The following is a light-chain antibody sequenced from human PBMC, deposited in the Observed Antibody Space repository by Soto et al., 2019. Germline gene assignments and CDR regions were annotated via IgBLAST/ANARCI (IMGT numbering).Light chain of an antibody. CDR3: QQYNNWIT. V-gene: IGKV3-15*01. Sequence: EIVMTQSPATLSVSPGERAILSCRASQSISINLAWYQQKPGQAPRLLIYAASNRATGVPARFSGSWSGTEFTLTIRSLQSEDFAVYYCQQYNNWITFGQGTRLEI. CDR2: AAS. CDR1: QSISIN. J-gene: IGKJ5*01.